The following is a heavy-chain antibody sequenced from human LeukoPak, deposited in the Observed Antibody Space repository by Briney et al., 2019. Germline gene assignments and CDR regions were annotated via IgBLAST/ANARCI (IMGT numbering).Heavy chain of an antibody. Sequence: GGSLRLSCAASGFSFSDYAMSWVRQAPGKGLEWVSGISATTGITYYAESAKGRLTISRDNSKDTLFLQMNSLRGEDTAVYYCARTRLYYYNMDVWGKGTTVTVSS. CDR1: GFSFSDYA. V-gene: IGHV3-23*01. CDR2: ISATTGIT. D-gene: IGHD6-25*01. J-gene: IGHJ6*03. CDR3: ARTRLYYYNMDV.